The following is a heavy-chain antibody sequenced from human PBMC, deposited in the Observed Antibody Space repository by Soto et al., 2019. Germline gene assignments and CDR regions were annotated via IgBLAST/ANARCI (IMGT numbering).Heavy chain of an antibody. Sequence: ASVKVSCKASGYTFTSYDINWLRQATGQGLEWMGWMNPNSGNTGYAQKFQGRVTMTRNTSISTAYMELSSLRSEDTAVYYCVRGEGYCSSTSCDPFYYYYYYMDVWGKGTTVTVSS. CDR3: VRGEGYCSSTSCDPFYYYYYYMDV. J-gene: IGHJ6*03. D-gene: IGHD2-2*01. CDR1: GYTFTSYD. CDR2: MNPNSGNT. V-gene: IGHV1-8*01.